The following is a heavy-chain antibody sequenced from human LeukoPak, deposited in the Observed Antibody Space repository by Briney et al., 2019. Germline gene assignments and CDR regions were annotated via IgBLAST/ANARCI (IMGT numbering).Heavy chain of an antibody. CDR1: GFTFSSYA. V-gene: IGHV3-30*04. CDR2: ISYDGSNK. D-gene: IGHD6-13*01. CDR3: ARVMSYSSSWYAESFYYGMDV. Sequence: GGSLRLSCAASGFTFSSYAMHWVRQAPGKGLEWVAVISYDGSNKYYADSVKGRFTISRDNSKNTLYLQMNSLRAEDTAVYYCARVMSYSSSWYAESFYYGMDVWGQGTTVTVSS. J-gene: IGHJ6*02.